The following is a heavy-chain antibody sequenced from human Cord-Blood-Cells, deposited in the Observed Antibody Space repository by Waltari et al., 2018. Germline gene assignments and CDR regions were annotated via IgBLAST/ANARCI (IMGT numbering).Heavy chain of an antibody. CDR2: IYWDDDK. V-gene: IGHV2-5*02. Sequence: QITLKESGPTLVKPTQTLTLTCTFSGFSLSTSGVGVGWIRQPPGTALEWLALIYWDDDKRYSPSLKSRLTITKDTSKNQVVLTMTNMDPVDTATYYCAHMATGAKIVGAHDYWGQGTLVTVSS. CDR3: AHMATGAKIVGAHDY. J-gene: IGHJ4*02. CDR1: GFSLSTSGVG. D-gene: IGHD1-26*01.